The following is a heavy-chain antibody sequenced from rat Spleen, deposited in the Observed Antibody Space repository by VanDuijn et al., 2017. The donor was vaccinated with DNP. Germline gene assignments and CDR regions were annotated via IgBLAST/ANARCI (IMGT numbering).Heavy chain of an antibody. CDR2: LSYNGGTP. D-gene: IGHD1-12*02. CDR3: ARGDYDGSYYSYYFDY. CDR1: GFTFSDYY. Sequence: EVQLVESDGGLVQPGRSLKLSCAVSGFTFSDYYMAWVRQAPAKGLEWVATLSYNGGTPYYRDSVKGRFSLSRDNAKSTLYLQVNSLQTEDTATYYCARGDYDGSYYSYYFDYWGQGVMVTVSS. J-gene: IGHJ2*01. V-gene: IGHV5-29*01.